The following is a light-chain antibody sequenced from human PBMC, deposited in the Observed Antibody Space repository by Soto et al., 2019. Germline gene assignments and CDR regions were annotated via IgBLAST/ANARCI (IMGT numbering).Light chain of an antibody. CDR3: CSYAGSYTHV. CDR2: RNN. J-gene: IGLJ1*01. V-gene: IGLV1-47*01. CDR1: SSNIGSNY. Sequence: QSVLTQPPSASGTPGQRVTISCSGSSSNIGSNYVYWYQQLPGTAPKLLIYRNNQRPSGVPDRFSGSKSGTSASLAISGLRSEDEADYFCCSYAGSYTHVFGTGTKLTVL.